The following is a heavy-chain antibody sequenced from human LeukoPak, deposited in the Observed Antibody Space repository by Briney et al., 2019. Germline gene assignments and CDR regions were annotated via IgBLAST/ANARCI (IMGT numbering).Heavy chain of an antibody. D-gene: IGHD6-13*01. J-gene: IGHJ6*03. CDR3: AKEGTRYSSSWYYYYYMDA. Sequence: GGSLRLSCAASGFTFSSYGMHWVRQAPGKGLEWVAFIRYDGSNKYYADSVKGRFTISRDNSKNTLYLQMNSLRAEDTAVYYCAKEGTRYSSSWYYYYYMDAWGKGTTVTISS. CDR2: IRYDGSNK. CDR1: GFTFSSYG. V-gene: IGHV3-30*02.